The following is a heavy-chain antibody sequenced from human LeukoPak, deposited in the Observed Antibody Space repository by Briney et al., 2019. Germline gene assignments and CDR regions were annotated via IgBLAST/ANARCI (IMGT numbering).Heavy chain of an antibody. CDR2: IYWDDDK. D-gene: IGHD3-10*01. CDR1: GFSLSTSGMG. J-gene: IGHJ4*02. CDR3: AYKPSGPYYFDY. V-gene: IGHV2-5*02. Sequence: ESGPTLVKPTQTLTLTCTFSGFSLSTSGMGVGWIRQPPGKALEWLALIYWDDDKRYSPSLKSRLTITKDTSKNQVVLTMTNMDPVDTATYYCAYKPSGPYYFDYWGQGTLVTVSS.